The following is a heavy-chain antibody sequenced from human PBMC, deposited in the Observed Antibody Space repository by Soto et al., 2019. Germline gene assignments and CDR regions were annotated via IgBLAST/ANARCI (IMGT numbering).Heavy chain of an antibody. CDR3: AKDRGYCSGGSCLTTFDP. V-gene: IGHV3-30*18. CDR2: ISYDGSNK. CDR1: GFTFSSYG. D-gene: IGHD2-15*01. Sequence: QVQLVESGGGVVQPGRSLRLSCAASGFTFSSYGMHWVRQAPGKGLEWVAVISYDGSNKYYADSVKGRFTISRDNSKNTXXLQMNSLRAEDTAVYYCAKDRGYCSGGSCLTTFDPWGQGTLVTVSS. J-gene: IGHJ5*02.